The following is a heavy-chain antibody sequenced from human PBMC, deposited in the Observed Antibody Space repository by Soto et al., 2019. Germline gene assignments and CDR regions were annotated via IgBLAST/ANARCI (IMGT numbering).Heavy chain of an antibody. J-gene: IGHJ6*02. CDR2: INPSGGST. V-gene: IGHV1-46*01. CDR1: EYTFTSYY. D-gene: IGHD3-10*01. Sequence: ASVKVSCKASEYTFTSYYMHWVRQAPGQGLEWMGIINPSGGSTSYAQKFQGRVTMTRDTSTSTVYMELSSLRSEDTAVYYCASHTGTYYYGSGSLYGMDVWGQGTTVTVSS. CDR3: ASHTGTYYYGSGSLYGMDV.